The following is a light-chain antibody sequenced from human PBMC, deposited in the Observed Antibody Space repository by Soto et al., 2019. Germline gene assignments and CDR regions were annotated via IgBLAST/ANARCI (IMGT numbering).Light chain of an antibody. CDR3: LQSYTSPRT. Sequence: DIQMTQSPSSLSASVGDGVTITCRASQTISNSLSWYQQKPGKAPKLLIYAASSLQSGVPSRFTGSGSGTDFTLIISSLQPEDFATYYCLQSYTSPRTFGPGTKVGIK. V-gene: IGKV1-39*01. CDR1: QTISNS. J-gene: IGKJ3*01. CDR2: AAS.